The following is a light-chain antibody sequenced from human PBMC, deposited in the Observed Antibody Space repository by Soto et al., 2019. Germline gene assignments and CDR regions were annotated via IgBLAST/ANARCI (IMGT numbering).Light chain of an antibody. CDR3: QQYSSGFHT. V-gene: IGKV1-5*03. CDR2: KAS. J-gene: IGKJ2*01. CDR1: QSISSW. Sequence: DIQMTQSPSTLSASVGDRVTITCRASQSISSWLAWYQQKPGKAPKLLIIKASSLESGVPSRFSGSGSGTEFTLTINSLQPDDSATYYCQQYSSGFHTFGQGTKVDIK.